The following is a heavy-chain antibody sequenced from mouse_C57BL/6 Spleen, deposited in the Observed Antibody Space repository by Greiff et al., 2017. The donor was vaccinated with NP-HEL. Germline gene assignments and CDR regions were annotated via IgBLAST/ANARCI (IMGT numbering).Heavy chain of an antibody. D-gene: IGHD2-3*01. CDR3: ARSGGDGYYYYAMDY. J-gene: IGHJ4*01. CDR2: IYPRSGNT. V-gene: IGHV1-81*01. CDR1: GYTFTSYG. Sequence: QVQLQQSGAELARPGASVKLSCKASGYTFTSYGISWVKQRTGQGLEWIGEIYPRSGNTYYNEKFKGKATLTADKSSSTAYMELCSLTSEDSAVYFCARSGGDGYYYYAMDYWGQGTSVTVSS.